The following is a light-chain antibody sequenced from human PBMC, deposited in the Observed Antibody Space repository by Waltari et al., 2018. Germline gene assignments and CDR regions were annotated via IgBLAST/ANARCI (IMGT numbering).Light chain of an antibody. V-gene: IGLV2-14*03. CDR1: ISDGGGYDY. Sequence: QSALTQPASVSGSPGQSITISCIGTISDGGGYDYVSWYQQHPGKPPKLMIYDVTNRPSGVSDRFSGSKSGNTASLTIFGLQAEDEADYYCSSFTSSSTLVFGGGTELTVL. CDR3: SSFTSSSTLV. J-gene: IGLJ2*01. CDR2: DVT.